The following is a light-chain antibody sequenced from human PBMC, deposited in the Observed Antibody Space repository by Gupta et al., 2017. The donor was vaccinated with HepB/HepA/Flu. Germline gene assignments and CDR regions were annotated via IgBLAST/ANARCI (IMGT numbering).Light chain of an antibody. V-gene: IGLV1-44*01. CDR1: SSNIGSNT. Sequence: QSVLTQPPSASGTPGQRVTISCSGSSSNIGSNTVNWYQQLPGTAPKLLIYSNNQRPSGVPDRFSGSKSGTSASLAISGLQSEEEADYYCAAWHDSLNGRVFGGGTKLTVL. J-gene: IGLJ3*02. CDR2: SNN. CDR3: AAWHDSLNGRV.